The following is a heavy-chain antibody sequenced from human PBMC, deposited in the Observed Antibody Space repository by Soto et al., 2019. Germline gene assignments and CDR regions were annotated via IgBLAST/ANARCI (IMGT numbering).Heavy chain of an antibody. CDR2: INAGNGNT. CDR3: ARDGPTEYSSSSTPPSWYNWFDP. V-gene: IGHV1-3*01. CDR1: GYTFTSYA. Sequence: ASVKVSCKASGYTFTSYAMHWVRQAPGQRLEWMGWINAGNGNTKYSQKFQGRVTITRDTSASTAYMELSSLRSEDTAVYYCARDGPTEYSSSSTPPSWYNWFDPWGQGTLVTVSS. J-gene: IGHJ5*02. D-gene: IGHD6-6*01.